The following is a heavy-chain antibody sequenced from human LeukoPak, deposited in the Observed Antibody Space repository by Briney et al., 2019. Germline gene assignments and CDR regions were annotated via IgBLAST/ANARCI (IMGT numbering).Heavy chain of an antibody. D-gene: IGHD5-12*01. V-gene: IGHV3-7*01. CDR2: IKPDGSEI. J-gene: IGHJ4*02. Sequence: GGSLRLSCAASGFTFTNYWMSWVRQAPGKGLEWVANIKPDGSEIYYVGSVKGRFTISRDNAQNSLYLQMNSLRAEDTAVYYCAREGSGYGTYFDYWGQGTLVTVSS. CDR1: GFTFTNYW. CDR3: AREGSGYGTYFDY.